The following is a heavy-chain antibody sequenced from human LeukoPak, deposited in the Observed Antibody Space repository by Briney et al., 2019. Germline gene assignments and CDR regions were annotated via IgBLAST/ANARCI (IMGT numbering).Heavy chain of an antibody. CDR2: TNHSGST. Sequence: SETLSLTCAVYGGSFSGYYWSWIRQPPGKGLEWIGETNHSGSTNYNPSLKSRVTISVDTSKNQFSLKLSSVTAADTAVYYCASKMIAIYYYMDVWGKGTTVTVSS. J-gene: IGHJ6*03. CDR1: GGSFSGYY. D-gene: IGHD2-21*01. V-gene: IGHV4-34*01. CDR3: ASKMIAIYYYMDV.